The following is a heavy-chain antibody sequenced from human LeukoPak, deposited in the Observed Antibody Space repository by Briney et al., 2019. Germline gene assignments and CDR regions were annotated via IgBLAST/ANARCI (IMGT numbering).Heavy chain of an antibody. CDR1: GLTFTRYA. CDR3: AKDRWVSSSSSFDC. V-gene: IGHV3-23*01. D-gene: IGHD6-6*01. Sequence: PGGSLRLSCAASGLTFTRYAMSWVRQAPGKGLEWVSAISGSGYTTYYADSVKGRFTISRDNSKNTLYLQMNSLRAEDTAVYHCAKDRWVSSSSSFDCWGQGTLVTVSS. J-gene: IGHJ4*02. CDR2: ISGSGYTT.